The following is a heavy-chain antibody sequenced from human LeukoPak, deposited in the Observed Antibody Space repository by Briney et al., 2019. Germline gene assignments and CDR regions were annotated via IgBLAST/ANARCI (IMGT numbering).Heavy chain of an antibody. CDR2: ISGNGGST. D-gene: IGHD4/OR15-4a*01. CDR3: AKNLFNPLRPA. CDR1: GFTFSIYT. J-gene: IGHJ5*02. Sequence: GGSLRLSCAASGFTFSIYTMSWVRQAPGRGLEWVSAISGNGGSTYYADSVKGRFTTSRDNPKNTLYLQMNSLRAEDTALYYCAKNLFNPLRPAWGQGTLVTVSS. V-gene: IGHV3-23*01.